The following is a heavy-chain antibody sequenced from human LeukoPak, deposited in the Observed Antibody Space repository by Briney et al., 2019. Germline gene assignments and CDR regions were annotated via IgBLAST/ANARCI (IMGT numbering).Heavy chain of an antibody. V-gene: IGHV3-48*04. Sequence: GGSLRLSCAASGFTFSSYGMNWVRQAPGKGLEWISYITSSCTTIHYADSVRGRFTISRDNAKDILFLQMNSLRAEDTAVYYCARDGYYYDSSGSYYVSDFWGQGTLVTVSS. J-gene: IGHJ4*02. CDR2: ITSSCTTI. CDR1: GFTFSSYG. D-gene: IGHD3-22*01. CDR3: ARDGYYYDSSGSYYVSDF.